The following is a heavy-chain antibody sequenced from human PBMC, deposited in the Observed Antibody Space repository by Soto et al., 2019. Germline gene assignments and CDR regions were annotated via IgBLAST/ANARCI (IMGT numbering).Heavy chain of an antibody. V-gene: IGHV3-30*18. J-gene: IGHJ6*02. CDR1: GFIFSGYG. Sequence: QVQLVESGGGVVQPGGSLRLSCSGSGFIFSGYGMHWVRQPPGKGLEWVAVISYDGRRKYYEDSVKGRFTVSRDNSQNTVYLEMNSLRVEDSAIYYCAKDILRDQLDCGMDVWGQGTMVTVSS. CDR2: ISYDGRRK. D-gene: IGHD1-1*01. CDR3: AKDILRDQLDCGMDV.